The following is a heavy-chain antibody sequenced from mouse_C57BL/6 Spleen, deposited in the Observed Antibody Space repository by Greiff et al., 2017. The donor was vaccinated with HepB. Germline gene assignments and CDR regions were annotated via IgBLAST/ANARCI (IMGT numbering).Heavy chain of an antibody. CDR3: ARSGGNSPGNFDV. CDR1: GYAFSSSW. D-gene: IGHD2-1*01. V-gene: IGHV1-82*01. J-gene: IGHJ1*03. CDR2: IYRGDGDT. Sequence: VQLQQSGPELVKPGASVKISCKASGYAFSSSWMNWVKQRPGKGLEWIGRIYRGDGDTNYNGKFKGKATLTADKSSSTASMQISSLTSEDSAVYFCARSGGNSPGNFDVWGTGTTVTVSS.